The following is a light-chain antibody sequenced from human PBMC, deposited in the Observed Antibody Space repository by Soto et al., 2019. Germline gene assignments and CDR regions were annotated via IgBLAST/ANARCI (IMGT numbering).Light chain of an antibody. CDR3: NSYTSSTTSYV. CDR1: SSDVGRYDY. CDR2: DVS. J-gene: IGLJ1*01. Sequence: SVLTQPASVSGSPGQSITISCTGTSSDVGRYDYVSWYQQHPGKAPKLLIYDVSNRPSGISDRFSGSKSGNTASLTISGLQAEDEADYYCNSYTSSTTSYVFGAGTKVTVL. V-gene: IGLV2-14*01.